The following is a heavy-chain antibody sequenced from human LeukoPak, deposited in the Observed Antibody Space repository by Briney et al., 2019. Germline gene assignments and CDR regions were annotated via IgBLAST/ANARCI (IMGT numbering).Heavy chain of an antibody. J-gene: IGHJ4*02. Sequence: GGSLRLPCAASGFSVSDTYMSWVRQAPGKGLEWVSLLYSGGSTHYADSVKGRFTISRDKSKNMLSLQMNSLRAEDTAVYYCARGKSGIYTRPFDYWGQGTLVTVSS. D-gene: IGHD1-26*01. V-gene: IGHV3-66*01. CDR2: LYSGGST. CDR1: GFSVSDTY. CDR3: ARGKSGIYTRPFDY.